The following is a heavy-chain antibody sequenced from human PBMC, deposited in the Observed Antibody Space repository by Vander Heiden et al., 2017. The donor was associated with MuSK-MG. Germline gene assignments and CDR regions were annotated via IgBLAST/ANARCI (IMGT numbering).Heavy chain of an antibody. V-gene: IGHV3-30*04. CDR3: ARDGAVAGTLNAFDI. CDR2: IAYDGSNK. D-gene: IGHD6-19*01. Sequence: QVQLVEPGGGVAKPGRSLRLSCAASGLPFSSSALPWVRQAPGKGLEWGAVIAYDGSNKYYADSVKGRFTISRDNSKNTLYLQMNSLRAEDTAVYYCARDGAVAGTLNAFDIWGQGTMVTVSS. CDR1: GLPFSSSA. J-gene: IGHJ3*02.